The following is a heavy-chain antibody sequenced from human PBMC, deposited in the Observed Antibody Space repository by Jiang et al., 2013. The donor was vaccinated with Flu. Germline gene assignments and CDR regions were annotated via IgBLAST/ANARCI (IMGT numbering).Heavy chain of an antibody. CDR2: ISYDGSNK. CDR1: GFTFSSYG. V-gene: IGHV3-30*18. J-gene: IGHJ4*02. Sequence: VQLLESGGGVVQPGRSLRLSCAASGFTFSSYGMHWVRQAPGKGLEWVAVISYDGSNKYYADSVKGRFTISRDNSKNTLYLQMNSLRAEDTAVYYCAKDKESRYRTGDIDYWGQGTLVTVSS. CDR3: AKDKESRYRTGDIDY. D-gene: IGHD1-14*01.